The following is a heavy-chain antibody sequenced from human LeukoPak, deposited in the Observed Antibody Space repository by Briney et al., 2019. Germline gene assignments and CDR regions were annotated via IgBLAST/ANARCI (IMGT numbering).Heavy chain of an antibody. J-gene: IGHJ5*02. CDR2: IWYDGSNK. CDR1: GFTFSSYG. CDR3: AREGYYCGSGSYYNRPINWFDP. V-gene: IGHV3-33*01. Sequence: PGGSLRLSCAASGFTFSSYGMHWVRQAPGKGLEWVAVIWYDGSNKYYADSVKGRFTISRDNSKNTLYLQMNSLGAEDTAVYYCAREGYYCGSGSYYNRPINWFDPWGQGTLVTVSS. D-gene: IGHD3-10*01.